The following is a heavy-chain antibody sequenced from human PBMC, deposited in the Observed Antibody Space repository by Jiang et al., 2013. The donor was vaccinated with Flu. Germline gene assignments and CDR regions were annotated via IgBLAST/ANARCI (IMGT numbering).Heavy chain of an antibody. CDR1: GFSLSTSGVG. J-gene: IGHJ3*02. CDR2: IYWDDDK. V-gene: IGHV2-5*02. D-gene: IGHD3-9*01. Sequence: KPTQTLTLTCTFSGFSLSTSGVGVGWIRQPPGKALEWLALIYWDDDKRYSPSLKSRLTITKDTSKNQVVLTMTNMDPVDTATYYCAHRLTYYDILTGYWFGAFDIWGQGTMVTVSS. CDR3: AHRLTYYDILTGYWFGAFDI.